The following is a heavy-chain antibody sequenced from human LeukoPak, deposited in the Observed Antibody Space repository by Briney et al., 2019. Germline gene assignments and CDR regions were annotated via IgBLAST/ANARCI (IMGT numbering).Heavy chain of an antibody. D-gene: IGHD3-10*01. CDR2: IYSGGGT. V-gene: IGHV3-53*01. CDR1: GFTFSSYW. Sequence: GGSLRLSCAASGFTFSSYWMSWVRRAPGKGLEWVSVIYSGGGTYYADSVKGRFTISRDNSKNTLYLQMNSLRAEDTAVYYCAREFRDAFDIWGQGTRVTVSS. CDR3: AREFRDAFDI. J-gene: IGHJ3*02.